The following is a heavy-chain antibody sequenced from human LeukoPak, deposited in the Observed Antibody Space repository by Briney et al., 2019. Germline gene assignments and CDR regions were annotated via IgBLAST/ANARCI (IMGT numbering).Heavy chain of an antibody. CDR3: ARDPTYSGIVATMISSYYYYYYMDV. D-gene: IGHD5-12*01. CDR2: ISSSSSYI. V-gene: IGHV3-21*01. CDR1: GFTFSSYS. J-gene: IGHJ6*03. Sequence: GGSLRLSCAASGFTFSSYSMNWVRQAPGKGLEWVSSISSSSSYIYYADSVKGRFTISRDNAKNSLYLQMNSLRAEDTAVYYCARDPTYSGIVATMISSYYYYYYMDVWGKGTTVTVSS.